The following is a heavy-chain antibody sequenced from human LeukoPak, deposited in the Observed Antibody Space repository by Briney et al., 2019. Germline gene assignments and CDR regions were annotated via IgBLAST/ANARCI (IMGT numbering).Heavy chain of an antibody. CDR1: GYSFTSYW. Sequence: GESLKISCKGSGYSFTSYWIGWVRQMPGKGLEWMGIIYPGDSDTRYSPSFQGQVTISADKSISTAYLQWSSLKASDTATYYCARQEACSGGSCLYYFDYWGQGTLVTVSS. V-gene: IGHV5-51*01. CDR2: IYPGDSDT. D-gene: IGHD2-15*01. J-gene: IGHJ4*02. CDR3: ARQEACSGGSCLYYFDY.